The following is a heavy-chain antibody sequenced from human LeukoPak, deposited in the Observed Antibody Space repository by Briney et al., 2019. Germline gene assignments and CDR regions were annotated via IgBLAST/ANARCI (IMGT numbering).Heavy chain of an antibody. CDR1: GGSISSYY. J-gene: IGHJ4*02. V-gene: IGHV4-4*07. CDR2: IYTSGST. Sequence: SETLSLTCAVYGGSISSYYWSWIRQPAGKGLEWIGRIYTSGSTNYNPSLKSRVTMSVDTSKNQFSLKLSSVTAADTAVYYCARDSSGWYKEGYYFDYWGQGTLVTVSS. D-gene: IGHD6-19*01. CDR3: ARDSSGWYKEGYYFDY.